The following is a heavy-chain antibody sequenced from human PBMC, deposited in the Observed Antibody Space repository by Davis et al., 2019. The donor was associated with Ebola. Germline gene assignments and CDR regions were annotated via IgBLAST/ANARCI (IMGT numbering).Heavy chain of an antibody. CDR3: ARDRLVGATGGWFDP. V-gene: IGHV3-30*03. CDR2: ISYDGSNK. J-gene: IGHJ5*02. D-gene: IGHD1-26*01. CDR1: GFTFSSYG. Sequence: PGGSLRLSCAASGFTFSSYGMHWVRQAPGKGLEWVAVISYDGSNKYYADSVKGRFTISRDNSKNTLYLQMNSLRAEDTAVYYCARDRLVGATGGWFDPWGQGTLVTVSS.